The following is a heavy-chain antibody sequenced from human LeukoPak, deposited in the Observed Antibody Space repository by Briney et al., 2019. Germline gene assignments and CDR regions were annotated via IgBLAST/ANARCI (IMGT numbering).Heavy chain of an antibody. CDR2: IRFDGSNK. CDR1: GFTFSSYG. D-gene: IGHD3-22*01. V-gene: IGHV3-30*02. CDR3: AKDRSRGRDYYDSSGYPLHY. J-gene: IGHJ4*02. Sequence: GGSLRLSCAASGFTFSSYGMHWVRQAPGKGLEWVAFIRFDGSNKYYADSVKGRFTISRDNSKNTLYLQMNSLRAEDTAVYYCAKDRSRGRDYYDSSGYPLHYWGQGTLVTVSS.